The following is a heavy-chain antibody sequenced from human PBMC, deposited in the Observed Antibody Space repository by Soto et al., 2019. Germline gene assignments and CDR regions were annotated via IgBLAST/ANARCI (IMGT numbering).Heavy chain of an antibody. Sequence: QVQLVESGGGVVQPGRSLRLSCEASGFTFKSYGMHWVRQAPGKGLEWVAVVWYDGTNKKYADSVKDRFNINRDNYKNTLYLQMDSLRAEYTGIYYCARGGHSSSWYRLEAYFFDYWGQGSLVTVSS. J-gene: IGHJ4*02. CDR3: ARGGHSSSWYRLEAYFFDY. D-gene: IGHD6-13*01. CDR2: VWYDGTNK. CDR1: GFTFKSYG. V-gene: IGHV3-33*01.